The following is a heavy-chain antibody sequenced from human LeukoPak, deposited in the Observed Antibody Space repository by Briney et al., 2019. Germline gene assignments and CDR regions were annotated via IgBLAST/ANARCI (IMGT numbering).Heavy chain of an antibody. CDR3: ARDLRAREDIVVVVAEVGSGY. CDR1: GYTFTGYY. CDR2: INPNSGGT. Sequence: GASVKVSCKASGYTFTGYYMHWVRQAPGQGREWMGWINPNSGGTNYAQKFQGRVTMTRDTSISTAYMELSRLRSDDTAVYYCARDLRAREDIVVVVAEVGSGYWGRGTLVTVSS. J-gene: IGHJ4*02. V-gene: IGHV1-2*02. D-gene: IGHD2-15*01.